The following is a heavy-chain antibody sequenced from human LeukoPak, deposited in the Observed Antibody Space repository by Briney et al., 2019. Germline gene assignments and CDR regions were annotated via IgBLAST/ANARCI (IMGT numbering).Heavy chain of an antibody. Sequence: SETLSLTCTVSGYSISSGYYWDWIRQPPGKGLEWIGSIYHSGSTYYNPSLKSRVTISVDTSKNQFSLKLSSVTAADTAVYYCARGYSYGYPLRDWGQGTLVTVSS. V-gene: IGHV4-38-2*02. CDR2: IYHSGST. CDR3: ARGYSYGYPLRD. J-gene: IGHJ4*02. CDR1: GYSISSGYY. D-gene: IGHD5-18*01.